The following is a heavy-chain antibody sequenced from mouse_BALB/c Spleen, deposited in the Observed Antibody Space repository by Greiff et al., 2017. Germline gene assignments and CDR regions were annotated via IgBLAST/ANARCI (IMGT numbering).Heavy chain of an antibody. J-gene: IGHJ3*01. D-gene: IGHD3-3*01. Sequence: EVQGVESGGGLVKPGGSLKLSCAASGFTFSDYYMYWVRQTPEKRLEWVATISDGGSYTYYPDSVKGRFTISRDNAKNNLYLQMSSLKSEDTAMYYCARGGGGRPFAYWGQGTLVTVSA. CDR1: GFTFSDYY. CDR3: ARGGGGRPFAY. CDR2: ISDGGSYT. V-gene: IGHV5-4*02.